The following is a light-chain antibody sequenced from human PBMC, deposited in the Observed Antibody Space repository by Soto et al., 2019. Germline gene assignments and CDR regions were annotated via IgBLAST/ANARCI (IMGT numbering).Light chain of an antibody. CDR3: SSYTSSSTLEGYV. CDR1: TSNIGGNF. Sequence: QSVLTQPPSASGTPGQSVAISCSGSTSNIGGNFVYWYQQLPGTAPKLLIYRNTQRPSGVPDRFSGSKSGNTASLTISGLQAEDEADYYCSSYTSSSTLEGYVFGTGTKVTVL. J-gene: IGLJ1*01. V-gene: IGLV1-47*01. CDR2: RNT.